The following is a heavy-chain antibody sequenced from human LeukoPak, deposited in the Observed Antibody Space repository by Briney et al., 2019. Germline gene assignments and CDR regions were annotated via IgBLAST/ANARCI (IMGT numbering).Heavy chain of an antibody. CDR2: ISSSSSTI. CDR1: GFTFSSYS. J-gene: IGHJ4*02. D-gene: IGHD5-18*01. Sequence: PGGSLRLSCAASGFTFSSYSMNWVRQAPGKGLEWVSYISSSSSTIYYADSVKGRFTISRDNSKNTLYLQMNSLRAEDTAVYYCARVSGRQLWLPFDYWGQGTLVTVSS. V-gene: IGHV3-48*01. CDR3: ARVSGRQLWLPFDY.